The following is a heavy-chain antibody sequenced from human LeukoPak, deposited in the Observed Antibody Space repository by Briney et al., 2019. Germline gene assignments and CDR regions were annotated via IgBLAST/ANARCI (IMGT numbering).Heavy chain of an antibody. CDR2: ISSSGSTI. V-gene: IGHV3-48*03. CDR3: ARDPGYYDSSGFLGAFDI. CDR1: GFTFSSYE. Sequence: GGSLRLSCAASGFTFSSYEMNWVRQAPGKGLEWVSYISSSGSTIYYADSVKGRFTISRDNAENSLYLQMNSLRAEDTAVYYCARDPGYYDSSGFLGAFDIWGQGTMVTVSS. J-gene: IGHJ3*02. D-gene: IGHD3-22*01.